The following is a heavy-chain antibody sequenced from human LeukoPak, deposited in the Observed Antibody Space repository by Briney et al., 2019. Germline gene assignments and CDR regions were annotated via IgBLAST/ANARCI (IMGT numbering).Heavy chain of an antibody. CDR2: ISYDGKVK. J-gene: IGHJ4*02. D-gene: IGHD3-10*01. CDR3: ARDMIRGQPDYLDY. Sequence: GGSLRLSCAASGFMFTGFAMHWVRQAPGEGLQWVAVISYDGKVKFYGDSVKGRFTISRDDSKNMLYLQMSSLRPEDTAVYYCARDMIRGQPDYLDYWGQGTLVTVSS. V-gene: IGHV3-30*15. CDR1: GFMFTGFA.